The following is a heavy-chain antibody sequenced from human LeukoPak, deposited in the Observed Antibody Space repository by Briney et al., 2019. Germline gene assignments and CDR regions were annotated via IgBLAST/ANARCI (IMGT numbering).Heavy chain of an antibody. CDR3: ARDLGDYDILTGYYNY. CDR1: GFTISPYW. Sequence: PGGSLRLSCAASGFTISPYWMHWGRQTPGKGLVWVSRISRDGSDTVYADSVKGRFTISRDNAKNSLYLQMNSLRAEDTAVYYCARDLGDYDILTGYYNYWGQGTLVTVSS. J-gene: IGHJ4*02. D-gene: IGHD3-9*01. CDR2: ISRDGSDT. V-gene: IGHV3-74*01.